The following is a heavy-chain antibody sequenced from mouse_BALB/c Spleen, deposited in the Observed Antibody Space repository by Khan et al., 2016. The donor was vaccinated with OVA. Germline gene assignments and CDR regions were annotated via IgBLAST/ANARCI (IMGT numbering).Heavy chain of an antibody. D-gene: IGHD2-4*01. J-gene: IGHJ3*01. CDR1: GCSLNNYS. CDR2: IWSAGST. Sequence: QVQLQQSGPGLVQPSQSLSITCTVSGCSLNNYSVHWVRQSPGKGLEWLGVIWSAGSTDYNAAFISRLTISKDNSRSQVFFKLNSLQPNDKAIYYCTKRGYDYGRGALFAYWGQGTPVTVSA. CDR3: TKRGYDYGRGALFAY. V-gene: IGHV2-2*02.